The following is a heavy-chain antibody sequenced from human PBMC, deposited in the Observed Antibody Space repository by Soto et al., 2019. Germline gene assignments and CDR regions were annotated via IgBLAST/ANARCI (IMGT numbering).Heavy chain of an antibody. CDR3: ARRWYQLPYYFYGMDV. V-gene: IGHV3-48*02. CDR1: GFTFSSYS. CDR2: ISSSSSTI. J-gene: IGHJ6*02. Sequence: GGSLRLSCAASGFTFSSYSMNWVRQAPGKGLEWVSYISSSSSTIYYADSVKGRFTISRDNAKNSLYLQMNSLRDEDTAVYYCARRWYQLPYYFYGMDVWCQGTTVTVSS. D-gene: IGHD2-2*01.